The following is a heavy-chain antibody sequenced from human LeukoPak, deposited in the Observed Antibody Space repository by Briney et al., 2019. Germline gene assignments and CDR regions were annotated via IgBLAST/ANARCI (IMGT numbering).Heavy chain of an antibody. J-gene: IGHJ4*02. CDR1: GFTVSSSY. CDR3: ARDLEAANTYYFDY. Sequence: GGSLRLSCAASGFTVSSSYMSWVRQAPGKGLEWVSIISSACTTYYADSVKGRFTISRDNSKNTVYLQVNSLRDEDTAVYYCARDLEAANTYYFDYWGQGTMVTVSS. V-gene: IGHV3-66*01. CDR2: ISSACTT. D-gene: IGHD6-13*01.